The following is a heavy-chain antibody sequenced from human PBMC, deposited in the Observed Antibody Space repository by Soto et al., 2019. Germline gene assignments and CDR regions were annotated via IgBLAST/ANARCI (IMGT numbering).Heavy chain of an antibody. V-gene: IGHV3-23*01. Sequence: EVELLESGGDLVQPGGSLRLSCAASGFTFSSYDMNWVRQAPGKGLEWVSAIGVYANTYYADSVKGRFTISRDDSRNTVHLQLNSVRVDDTAVYYCAKESTVGSPGDYFDSWGQGTLVTVSS. CDR1: GFTFSSYD. CDR2: IGVYANT. CDR3: AKESTVGSPGDYFDS. J-gene: IGHJ4*02. D-gene: IGHD1-26*01.